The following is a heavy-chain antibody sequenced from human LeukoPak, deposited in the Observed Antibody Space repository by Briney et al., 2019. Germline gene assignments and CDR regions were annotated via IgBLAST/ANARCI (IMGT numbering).Heavy chain of an antibody. V-gene: IGHV1-18*01. J-gene: IGHJ4*02. D-gene: IGHD3-22*01. CDR1: GYTFTSYG. CDR2: ISAYNGNT. CDR3: ATYPLLGNYDNSGYYYVFLDY. Sequence: ASVKVSCKASGYTFTSYGISWVRQAPGQGLEWMGWISAYNGNTNYAQKLQGRVTMTTDTSTSTAYMELRSLRSDDTAVYYCATYPLLGNYDNSGYYYVFLDYWGQGTLVTVSS.